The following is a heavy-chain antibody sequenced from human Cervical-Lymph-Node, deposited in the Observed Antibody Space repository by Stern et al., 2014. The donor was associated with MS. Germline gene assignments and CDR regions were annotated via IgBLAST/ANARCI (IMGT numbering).Heavy chain of an antibody. CDR1: GGSISSSSYY. J-gene: IGHJ2*01. CDR2: IYYSGST. CDR3: ASLSGITLNLDWYFDL. D-gene: IGHD1-26*01. Sequence: QVQLQESGPGLVKPSETLSLTCTVSGGSISSSSYYWGWIRQPPGKGLEWIGSIYYSGSTYYNPSLKSRVTISVDTSKNQFSLKLSFVTAADTAVYYCASLSGITLNLDWYFDLWGRGTLVTVSS. V-gene: IGHV4-39*01.